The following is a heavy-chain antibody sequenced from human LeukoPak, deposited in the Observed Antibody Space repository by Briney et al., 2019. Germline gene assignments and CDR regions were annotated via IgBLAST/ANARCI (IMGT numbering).Heavy chain of an antibody. CDR1: SGSISTSNYY. Sequence: SETLSLTCTVSSGSISTSNYYWGWVRQPPGKALEWIGNIFYTGSTYYNPSLKSRVTISVDTSKNQFSLKLSSVTAADTAVYYCARDPYCSSTSCSDWSQGTLVTVSS. CDR2: IFYTGST. CDR3: ARDPYCSSTSCSD. J-gene: IGHJ4*02. V-gene: IGHV4-39*02. D-gene: IGHD2-2*01.